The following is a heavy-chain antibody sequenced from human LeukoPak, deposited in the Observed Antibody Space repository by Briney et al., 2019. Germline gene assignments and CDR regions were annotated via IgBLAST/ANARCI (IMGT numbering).Heavy chain of an antibody. CDR3: ARVTGYMIEDYFDY. CDR1: GFTFSSYG. D-gene: IGHD3-22*01. Sequence: GGSLRLSCAASGFTFSSYGMHWVRQAPGKGLEWVAVISYDGSNKYYADSVKGRFTISRDNSKNTLYLQMNSLRAGDTAVYYCARVTGYMIEDYFDYWGQGTLVTVSS. CDR2: ISYDGSNK. J-gene: IGHJ4*02. V-gene: IGHV3-30*03.